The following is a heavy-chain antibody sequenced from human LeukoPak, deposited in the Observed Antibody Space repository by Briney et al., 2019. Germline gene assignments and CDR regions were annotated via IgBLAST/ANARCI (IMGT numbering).Heavy chain of an antibody. CDR2: IYYSGST. D-gene: IGHD4-17*01. J-gene: IGHJ4*02. Sequence: SETLSLTCTVSGGSISSSSYYWGWIRQPPGKGLEWIGSIYYSGSTYYNPSLKSRVTISVDTSKNQFSLKLSSVTAADTAVYYCARGDYVDPEFDYWGQGTLVTVSS. CDR1: GGSISSSSYY. V-gene: IGHV4-39*01. CDR3: ARGDYVDPEFDY.